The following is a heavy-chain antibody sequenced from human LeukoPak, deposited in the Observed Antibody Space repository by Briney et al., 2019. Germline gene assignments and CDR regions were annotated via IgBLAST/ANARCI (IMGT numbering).Heavy chain of an antibody. CDR2: IKSKTDGGTT. CDR3: TTGLPPIQLWVRTFSLAFDY. CDR1: GFTFSNAW. Sequence: GGSLRLSCAASGFTFSNAWMSWVRQAPGKGLEWVGRIKSKTDGGTTDYAAPVKGRFTISRDDSKNTLYLQMNSLKTEDTAVYYCTTGLPPIQLWVRTFSLAFDYWGQGTLVTVSS. D-gene: IGHD5-18*01. J-gene: IGHJ4*02. V-gene: IGHV3-15*01.